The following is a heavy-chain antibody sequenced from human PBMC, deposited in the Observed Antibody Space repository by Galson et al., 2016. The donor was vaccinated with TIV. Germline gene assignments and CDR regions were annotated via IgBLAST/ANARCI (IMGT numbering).Heavy chain of an antibody. J-gene: IGHJ3*01. CDR2: IRYDDLTT. CDR1: GLSFSHYG. CDR3: STDRLWKDVWDGFGF. D-gene: IGHD1-1*01. Sequence: SLRLSCATSGLSFSHYGMHWVRQAPGKGLEWLAVIRYDDLTTFYADSVKGRFFISRDDSRSPLYLDITSRTIDDTALYFCSTDRLWKDVWDGFGFWGQGTMVTVS. V-gene: IGHV3-33*01.